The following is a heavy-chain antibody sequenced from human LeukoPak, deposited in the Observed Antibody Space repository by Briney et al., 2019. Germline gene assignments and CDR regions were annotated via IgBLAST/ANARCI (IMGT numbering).Heavy chain of an antibody. J-gene: IGHJ4*02. Sequence: SETLSLTCTVSGGSISSYYWSWIRQPPGKGLEWIGYIYYSGSTNYNPFLKSRVTISVDTSKNQFSLKLSSVTAADTAVYYCARRGGNLFFDYWGQGTLVTVSS. V-gene: IGHV4-59*08. CDR2: IYYSGST. CDR3: ARRGGNLFFDY. CDR1: GGSISSYY. D-gene: IGHD4-23*01.